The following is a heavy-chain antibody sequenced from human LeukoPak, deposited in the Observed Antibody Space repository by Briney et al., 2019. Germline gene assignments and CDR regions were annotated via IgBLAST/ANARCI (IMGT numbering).Heavy chain of an antibody. Sequence: PGGSLRLSCAASGFTVSSNYMSWVRQAPGKGLEWVSVIYSGGSTYYADSVKGRFTISRDNAKNSLYLQMSSLRADDTAVYYCARRARYAFDIWGQGTMVTVSS. CDR1: GFTVSSNY. V-gene: IGHV3-53*01. D-gene: IGHD6-6*01. CDR2: IYSGGST. CDR3: ARRARYAFDI. J-gene: IGHJ3*02.